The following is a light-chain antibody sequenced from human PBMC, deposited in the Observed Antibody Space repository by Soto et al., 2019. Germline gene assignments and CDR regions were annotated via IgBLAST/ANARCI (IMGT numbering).Light chain of an antibody. Sequence: EILLTQSPATLSLSPGERATLSCRASQSVSSYLAWYQQKPGQAPRLLIYDASNRATGIPARLSGSGSGTDFTLTISSMKPDDFATYYCQQYSSYWTFGHGTKVDIK. CDR1: QSVSSY. CDR3: QQYSSYWT. J-gene: IGKJ1*01. CDR2: DAS. V-gene: IGKV3-11*01.